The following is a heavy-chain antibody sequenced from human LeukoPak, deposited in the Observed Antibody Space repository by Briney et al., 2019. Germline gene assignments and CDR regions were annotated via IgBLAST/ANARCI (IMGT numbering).Heavy chain of an antibody. CDR1: GFTVSSNY. J-gene: IGHJ5*01. V-gene: IGHV3-66*02. D-gene: IGHD5-18*01. CDR3: AREVNSYGFTWFDS. Sequence: GGSLRLSCAASGFTVSSNYINSVRQAPGKGLEWVSVIYSDGRTYYAESVKGRFTITRDNSKNMVYLQMNSLRGEDTAVYYCAREVNSYGFTWFDSWGQGTLVTVSS. CDR2: IYSDGRT.